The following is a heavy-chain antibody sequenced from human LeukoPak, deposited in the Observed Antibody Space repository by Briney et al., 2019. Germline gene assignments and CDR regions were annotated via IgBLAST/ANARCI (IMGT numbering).Heavy chain of an antibody. CDR3: ARDLFSLTVDY. V-gene: IGHV4-30-4*01. Sequence: PSETLSLTCTVSGGSISSGDYYWSWIRQPPGKGLEWIGYTYYSGSTYYNPSLKSRVTISVDTSKNQFSLKLSSVTAADTAVYYCARDLFSLTVDYWGQGTLVTVSS. CDR2: TYYSGST. J-gene: IGHJ4*02. D-gene: IGHD4/OR15-4a*01. CDR1: GGSISSGDYY.